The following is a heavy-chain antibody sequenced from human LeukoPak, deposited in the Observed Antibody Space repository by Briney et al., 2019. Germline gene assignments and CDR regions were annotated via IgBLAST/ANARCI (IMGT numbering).Heavy chain of an antibody. V-gene: IGHV3-7*01. CDR3: ARETSVILTGYYYYYYMDV. J-gene: IGHJ6*03. CDR2: IKLDGSEK. CDR1: GFTFSSYW. D-gene: IGHD3-9*01. Sequence: PGGSLRLSCAASGFTFSSYWMSWVRQAPGKGLEWVANIKLDGSEKYYVDSVKGRFTISRDNAKNSLYLQMNSLRAEDTAVYYCARETSVILTGYYYYYYMDVWGKGTTVTVSS.